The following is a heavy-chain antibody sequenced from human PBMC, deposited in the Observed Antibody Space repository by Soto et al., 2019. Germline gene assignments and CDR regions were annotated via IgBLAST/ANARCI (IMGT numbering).Heavy chain of an antibody. D-gene: IGHD6-19*01. CDR2: ILYDGSNK. V-gene: IGHV3-30*18. CDR3: AKGSRSGWYRDIDY. CDR1: GFTFSSYG. Sequence: QVQLVESGGGVVQPGRSLRLSCAASGFTFSSYGMHWVRQAPGKGLEWVAVILYDGSNKYYADSVKGRFTISRDNSKNTLYLQMNSLRAEDTAVYYCAKGSRSGWYRDIDYWGQGTLVTVSS. J-gene: IGHJ4*02.